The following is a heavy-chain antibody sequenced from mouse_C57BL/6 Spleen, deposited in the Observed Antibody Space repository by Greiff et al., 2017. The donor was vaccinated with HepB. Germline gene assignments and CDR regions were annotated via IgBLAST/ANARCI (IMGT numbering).Heavy chain of an antibody. J-gene: IGHJ4*01. CDR3: ARTGDPPYYYAMDY. V-gene: IGHV1-52*01. Sequence: IQGLEWIGNIDPSDSETHYNQKFKDKATLTVDKSSSTAYMQLSSLTSEDSAVYYCARTGDPPYYYAMDYWGQGTSVTVSS. CDR2: IDPSDSET.